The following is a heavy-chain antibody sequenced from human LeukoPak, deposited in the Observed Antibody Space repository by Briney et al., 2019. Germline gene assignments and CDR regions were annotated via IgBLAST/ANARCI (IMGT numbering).Heavy chain of an antibody. CDR1: GGSISSGGYY. V-gene: IGHV4-31*03. D-gene: IGHD3-9*01. CDR3: ARARDILTRSTYANPHAFDI. Sequence: SETLSLTCTVSGGSISSGGYYWSWIRQHPGKGLEWIGYIYYSGSTYYNPSLKSRVTISVDTSKNQFSLKLSSVTAADTAVYYCARARDILTRSTYANPHAFDIWGQGTMVTVSS. J-gene: IGHJ3*02. CDR2: IYYSGST.